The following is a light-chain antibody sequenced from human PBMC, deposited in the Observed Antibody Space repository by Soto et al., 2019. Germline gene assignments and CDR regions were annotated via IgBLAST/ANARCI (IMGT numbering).Light chain of an antibody. Sequence: EIVLTQSPGTLSLSPGERVTLSCRASQSVSSNYLAWYQQKPGQAPRLLIYGASSRATGIPDRFSGSGSGTDFTLTISRLAPEDFAVYYCQQYGSLPWTFGQGTKVEIK. CDR1: QSVSSNY. CDR2: GAS. J-gene: IGKJ1*01. V-gene: IGKV3-20*01. CDR3: QQYGSLPWT.